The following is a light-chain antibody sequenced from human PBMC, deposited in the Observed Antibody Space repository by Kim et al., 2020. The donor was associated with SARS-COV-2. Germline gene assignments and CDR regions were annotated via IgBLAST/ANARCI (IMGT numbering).Light chain of an antibody. J-gene: IGKJ1*01. CDR3: QQYGGSPWT. CDR1: QSVRSDY. V-gene: IGKV3-20*01. CDR2: GAS. Sequence: SPGERATLSCRASQSVRSDYLAWYQQKPGQAPRLLIYGASSRATGIPDRFSGSGSGTDFTLTISRLEPEDSAVYYCQQYGGSPWTFGQGTKVDIK.